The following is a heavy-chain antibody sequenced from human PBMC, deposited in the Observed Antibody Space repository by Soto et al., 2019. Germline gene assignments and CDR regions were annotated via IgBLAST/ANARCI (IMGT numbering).Heavy chain of an antibody. Sequence: QVHLVQSGAEVKKPGASVKVSCKGSGYTFTSYGITWVRQAPGQGLEWMGWISAHNGNTNYAQKLQGRVTVTRDTTTTTAYMELRSLRSDDTAVYYCARGRYGDYWGQGALVTVSS. CDR2: ISAHNGNT. J-gene: IGHJ4*02. CDR3: ARGRYGDY. V-gene: IGHV1-18*01. D-gene: IGHD1-1*01. CDR1: GYTFTSYG.